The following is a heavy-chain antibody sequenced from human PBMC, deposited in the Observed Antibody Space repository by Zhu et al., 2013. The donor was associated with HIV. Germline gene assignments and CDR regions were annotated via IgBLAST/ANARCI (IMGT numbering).Heavy chain of an antibody. Sequence: QVQLQESGPGLVKPSETLSLTCTVSGGSISSSSYYWGWIRQPPGKGLEWIGSIYYSGSTYYNPSLKSRVTISVDTSKNQFSLKLSSVTAADTAVYYCARGDRLRSSIYYFDYWGQGTLVTVSS. CDR3: ARGDRLRSSIYYFDY. V-gene: IGHV4-39*07. CDR2: IYYSGST. CDR1: GGSISSSSYY. D-gene: IGHD5-12*01. J-gene: IGHJ4*02.